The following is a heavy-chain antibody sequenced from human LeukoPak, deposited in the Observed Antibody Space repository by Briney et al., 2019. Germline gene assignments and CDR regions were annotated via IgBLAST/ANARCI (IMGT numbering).Heavy chain of an antibody. CDR2: ISGSGGST. Sequence: GGTLRLSCAASGFTFSSHGMSWVRQAPGKGLEWVSAISGSGGSTYYADSVKGRFTISRDNSKNTLYLQMNSLRAEDTAVYYCARFGRATVTTERSPLVYYYYYMDVWGKGTTVTISS. J-gene: IGHJ6*03. D-gene: IGHD4-17*01. CDR1: GFTFSSHG. V-gene: IGHV3-23*01. CDR3: ARFGRATVTTERSPLVYYYYYMDV.